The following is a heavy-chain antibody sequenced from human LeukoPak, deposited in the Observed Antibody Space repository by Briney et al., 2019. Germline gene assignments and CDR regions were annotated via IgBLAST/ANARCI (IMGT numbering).Heavy chain of an antibody. D-gene: IGHD5-12*01. Sequence: SETLSLTCAVYGGSFSGYYWSWIRQPPGKGLEWIGEINHSGSTNYNPSLKSRVTISVDTSKNQFSLKLSSVTAADTAVYYCARARVATTSYFDYWGQGTLVTVSS. CDR1: GGSFSGYY. V-gene: IGHV4-34*01. J-gene: IGHJ4*02. CDR3: ARARVATTSYFDY. CDR2: INHSGST.